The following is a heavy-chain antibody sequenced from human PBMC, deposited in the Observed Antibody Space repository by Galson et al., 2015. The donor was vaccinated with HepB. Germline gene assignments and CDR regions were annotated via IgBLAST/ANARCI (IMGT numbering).Heavy chain of an antibody. CDR2: IIPIFGTA. Sequence: SVKVSCKASGGTFSSYAISWVRQAPGQGLEWMGGIIPIFGTANYAQKFQGRVTITADESTSTAYMELSSLRSEDTAVYYCARYQLLFHASYAFDIWGQGTMVTVSS. D-gene: IGHD2-21*02. CDR1: GGTFSSYA. V-gene: IGHV1-69*13. J-gene: IGHJ3*02. CDR3: ARYQLLFHASYAFDI.